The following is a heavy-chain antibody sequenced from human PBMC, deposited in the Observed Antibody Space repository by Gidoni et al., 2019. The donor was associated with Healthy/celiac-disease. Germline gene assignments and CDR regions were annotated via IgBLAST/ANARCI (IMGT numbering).Heavy chain of an antibody. V-gene: IGHV3-23*01. CDR1: GFTFSSYA. Sequence: EVQLLESGGGLVQPGGSLRLSCAASGFTFSSYAMRWVRQAPGKGLEWVSAISGRGGSTYYADSVKGRFTISRDNSKNTLYLQMNSLRAEDTAVYYCAKDLRDCSSTSCSAYYYYGMDVWGQGTTVTVSS. CDR3: AKDLRDCSSTSCSAYYYYGMDV. CDR2: ISGRGGST. J-gene: IGHJ6*02. D-gene: IGHD2-2*01.